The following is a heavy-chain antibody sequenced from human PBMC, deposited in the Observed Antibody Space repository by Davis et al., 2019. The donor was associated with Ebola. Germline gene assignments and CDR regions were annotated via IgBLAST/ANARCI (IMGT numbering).Heavy chain of an antibody. CDR3: ARDDYDFWGGYSPVYYYGMDV. Sequence: GESLKISCGASGFTFSSYAMSWVRQAPGKGLEWVSGITGSGGSTYSADSVKGRFTISRDNAKNSLYLQMNSLRAEDTAVYYCARDDYDFWGGYSPVYYYGMDVWGKGTTVTVSS. V-gene: IGHV3-23*01. CDR2: ITGSGGST. CDR1: GFTFSSYA. D-gene: IGHD3-3*01. J-gene: IGHJ6*04.